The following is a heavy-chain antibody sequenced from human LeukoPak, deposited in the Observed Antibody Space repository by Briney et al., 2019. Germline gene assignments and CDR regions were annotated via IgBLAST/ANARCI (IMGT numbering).Heavy chain of an antibody. CDR1: GFTFSTYS. J-gene: IGHJ6*03. V-gene: IGHV3-21*01. CDR2: ISSSSSYM. D-gene: IGHD4-23*01. Sequence: GGCLRLSCAVPGFTFSTYSMHWVRQAPRKGLEWVSSISSSSSYMNYADSVKGRFTISRDNAENSLYLQMNSLRAEDTAVYYCARDRGKTSPYYYVDVWGKGTTVTVSS. CDR3: ARDRGKTSPYYYVDV.